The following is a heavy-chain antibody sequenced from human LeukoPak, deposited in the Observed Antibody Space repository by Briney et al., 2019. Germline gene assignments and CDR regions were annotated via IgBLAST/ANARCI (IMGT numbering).Heavy chain of an antibody. CDR1: GFIFSSYV. Sequence: GGSLRLSCEASGFIFSSYVMGWVRQAPGKGLEWVSSISVGGGDTFTADSVKGRFTITRENSKNTLYLQMMGLRAEDTAVYYCARVNYGGNSEGNWFDPWGQGTLVTVSS. CDR3: ARVNYGGNSEGNWFDP. CDR2: ISVGGGDT. D-gene: IGHD4-23*01. J-gene: IGHJ5*02. V-gene: IGHV3-23*01.